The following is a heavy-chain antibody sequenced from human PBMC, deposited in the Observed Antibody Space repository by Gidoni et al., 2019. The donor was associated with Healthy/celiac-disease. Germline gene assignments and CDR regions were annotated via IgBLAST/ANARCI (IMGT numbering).Heavy chain of an antibody. Sequence: QVHLLQSVAEVKKPGASVKVSCKPPGYTFSSYGISWVRQAPGPGLEWMGWISAYNGNTNYAQKLQGRVTMTTDTYTSTAYIQLRSMRSDDKAVYYCARVPSKIFGVAHYGMDVWGQGTTVTVSS. J-gene: IGHJ6*02. D-gene: IGHD3-3*01. CDR1: GYTFSSYG. CDR3: ARVPSKIFGVAHYGMDV. V-gene: IGHV1-18*01. CDR2: ISAYNGNT.